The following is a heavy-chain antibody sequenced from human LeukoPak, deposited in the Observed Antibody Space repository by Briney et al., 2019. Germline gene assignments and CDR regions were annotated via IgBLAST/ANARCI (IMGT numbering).Heavy chain of an antibody. V-gene: IGHV4-39*01. Sequence: TTSETLSLTCTVSGGSISSISYYWGWIRQPPGKGLEWIGSIYYSGSTYDNPSLKSRVTMSVDTSKNQFSLKLSSVTAADTAVYYCARLTKGRIDYWGQGTLVTVSS. CDR1: GGSISSISYY. CDR2: IYYSGST. J-gene: IGHJ4*02. CDR3: ARLTKGRIDY. D-gene: IGHD1/OR15-1a*01.